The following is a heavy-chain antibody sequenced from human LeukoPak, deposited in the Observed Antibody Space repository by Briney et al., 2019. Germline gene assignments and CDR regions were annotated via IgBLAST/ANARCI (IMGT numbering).Heavy chain of an antibody. CDR2: ISYDGSNK. V-gene: IGHV3-30*18. CDR3: AKVSDSGGWYSNY. CDR1: GFTFSSYG. J-gene: IGHJ4*02. Sequence: GRSLRLSCAASGFTFSSYGMHWVRQAPGKGLEWVAVISYDGSNKYYADSVKGRFTISRDNSKNTLYLQMNSLRAEDTAVYYCAKVSDSGGWYSNYWGQGTLVTVSS. D-gene: IGHD6-19*01.